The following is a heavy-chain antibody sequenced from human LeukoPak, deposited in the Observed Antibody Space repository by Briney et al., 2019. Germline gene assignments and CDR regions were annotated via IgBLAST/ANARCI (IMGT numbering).Heavy chain of an antibody. V-gene: IGHV3-11*01. Sequence: GGSLRLSCAASGFTFSDYYMSWIRQAPGKGLEWVSYISSSGSTIYYADSVKGRFTISRDNAKNSLYLQVNSLRADDTAVYYCARDLSLDADYFDYWGQGTLVTVSS. J-gene: IGHJ4*02. D-gene: IGHD3/OR15-3a*01. CDR2: ISSSGSTI. CDR3: ARDLSLDADYFDY. CDR1: GFTFSDYY.